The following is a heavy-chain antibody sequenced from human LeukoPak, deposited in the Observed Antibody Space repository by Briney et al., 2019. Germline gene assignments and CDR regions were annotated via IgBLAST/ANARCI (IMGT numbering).Heavy chain of an antibody. Sequence: SETLSPTCAVYGGSFSGYYWSWIRQLPGKGLEWIGEINHSGSTNYNPSLKSRVTISVDTSKNQFSLKLSSVTAADTAVYYCARGRYYLFNWFDPWGQGTLVTVSS. CDR2: INHSGST. J-gene: IGHJ5*02. V-gene: IGHV4-34*01. D-gene: IGHD3-3*02. CDR3: ARGRYYLFNWFDP. CDR1: GGSFSGYY.